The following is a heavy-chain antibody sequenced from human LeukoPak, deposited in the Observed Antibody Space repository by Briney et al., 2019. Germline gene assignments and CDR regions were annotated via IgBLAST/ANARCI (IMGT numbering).Heavy chain of an antibody. Sequence: PGGSLRLSCAASGLGFDFSRHWMTWVRQAPGKGLEWIGYIYYSGSTNYNPSLKSRVTISVDTSKNQFSLKLSSVTAADTAVYYCARQNYDFWSGYLYYFDYWGQGTLVTVSS. CDR3: ARQNYDFWSGYLYYFDY. J-gene: IGHJ4*02. CDR1: GLGFDFSRHW. D-gene: IGHD3-3*01. CDR2: IYYSGST. V-gene: IGHV4-61*01.